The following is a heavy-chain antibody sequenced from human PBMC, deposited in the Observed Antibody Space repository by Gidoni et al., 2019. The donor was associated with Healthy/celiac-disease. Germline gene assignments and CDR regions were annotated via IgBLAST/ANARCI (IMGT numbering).Heavy chain of an antibody. CDR2: IWYDGSNK. CDR1: GFTFSSYG. J-gene: IGHJ6*02. V-gene: IGHV3-33*01. CDR3: ARDNPVEMATLRDYYYYYGMDV. D-gene: IGHD5-12*01. Sequence: QVQLVESGGGVVQPGRSLRLSCAASGFTFSSYGMHWVRQAPGKGREWVAVIWYDGSNKYYADSVKGRFTISRDNSKNTLYLQMNSLRAEDTAVYYCARDNPVEMATLRDYYYYYGMDVWGQGTTVTVSS.